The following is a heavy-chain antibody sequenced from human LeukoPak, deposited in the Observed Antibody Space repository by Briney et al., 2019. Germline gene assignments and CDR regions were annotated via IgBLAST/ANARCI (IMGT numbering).Heavy chain of an antibody. CDR2: IIPILGIA. J-gene: IGHJ4*02. D-gene: IGHD2-2*02. Sequence: SVNVSCKASGGTFSSYAISWVRQAPGQGLEWWGRIIPILGIANYAQKFQGRVTITADKSTSAAYMELSSLRSEDTAVYYCASGCSSTSCYTNFDYWGQGTLVTVSS. CDR3: ASGCSSTSCYTNFDY. CDR1: GGTFSSYA. V-gene: IGHV1-69*04.